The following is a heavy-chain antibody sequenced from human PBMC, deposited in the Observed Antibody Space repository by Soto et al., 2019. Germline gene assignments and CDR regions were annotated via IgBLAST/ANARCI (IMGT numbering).Heavy chain of an antibody. CDR3: ARQIFESDY. Sequence: QVQLEQSGAEVKKPVSSVKVSCEAPGGTFDHAAITWVRQAPGQGLEWMGGINPMFNSTHYAQKFQGRVTITADAAASPAFMELSRLRSDDTAVYDCARQIFESDYWGQGTLLIVSS. CDR1: GGTFDHAA. V-gene: IGHV1-69*01. D-gene: IGHD3-9*01. J-gene: IGHJ4*02. CDR2: INPMFNST.